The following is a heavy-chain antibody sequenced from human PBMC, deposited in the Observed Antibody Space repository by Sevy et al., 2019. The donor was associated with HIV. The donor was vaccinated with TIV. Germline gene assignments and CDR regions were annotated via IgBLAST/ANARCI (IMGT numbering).Heavy chain of an antibody. V-gene: IGHV3-30-3*01. D-gene: IGHD1-26*01. J-gene: IGHJ4*02. Sequence: GGSLRLSCAASGFTFRTYAFHWVRQAPGRGLEWIGLISSNGDNDLYANSVRGSFTNSRDNSMNILYLQMTSLTPDDTAVYYCARGPEWELTSFLSHWGQGTLVTVSS. CDR1: GFTFRTYA. CDR2: ISSNGDND. CDR3: ARGPEWELTSFLSH.